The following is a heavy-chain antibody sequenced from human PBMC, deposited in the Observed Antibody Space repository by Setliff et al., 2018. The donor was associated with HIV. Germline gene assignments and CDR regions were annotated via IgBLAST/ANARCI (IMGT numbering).Heavy chain of an antibody. CDR2: IFYNGKT. Sequence: PSETLSLTCAVXGGSISSSDYYWGWIRQPPEKGLEWIGSIFYNGKTIYNPSLXXRVTISVDTSKNQFSLSLTSVTAADTAVYYCAXXGRTANSHFLXWFXPWGQGT. CDR3: AXXGRTANSHFLXWFXP. J-gene: IGHJ5*02. V-gene: IGHV4-39*07. CDR1: GGSISSSDYY. D-gene: IGHD2-15*01.